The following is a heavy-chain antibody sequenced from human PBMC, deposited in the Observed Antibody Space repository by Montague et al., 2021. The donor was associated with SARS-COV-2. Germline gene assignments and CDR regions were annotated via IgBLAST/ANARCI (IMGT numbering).Heavy chain of an antibody. CDR1: GFTFSSYA. J-gene: IGHJ2*01. D-gene: IGHD1-26*01. V-gene: IGHV3-30*04. CDR2: ISYDVSNK. CDR3: ARDMGVYFDL. Sequence: SLILSCAASGFTFSSYAMHWVRQAPCQSLEWVAVISYDVSNKYYSNSVQVQFTISRDNSKNTLYLQLNSLRAEDTAVYYCARDMGVYFDLWGRGTLVTVSS.